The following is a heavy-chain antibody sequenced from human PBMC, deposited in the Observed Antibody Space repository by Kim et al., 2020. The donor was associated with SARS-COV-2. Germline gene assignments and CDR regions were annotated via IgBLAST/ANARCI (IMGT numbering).Heavy chain of an antibody. CDR2: SDGSSP. V-gene: IGHV3-11*01. CDR3: VREPAS. J-gene: IGHJ5*02. Sequence: SDGSSPEYADSVNGRFTITRDNAKKSLSLQMNRLTPEDTAVYYCVREPASWGQGTLVTVSS.